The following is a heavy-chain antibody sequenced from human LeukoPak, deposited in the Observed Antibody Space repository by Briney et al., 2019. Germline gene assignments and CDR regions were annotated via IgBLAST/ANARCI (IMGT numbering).Heavy chain of an antibody. CDR1: GFTFSDYY. V-gene: IGHV3-11*01. D-gene: IGHD6-13*01. J-gene: IGHJ3*02. CDR3: AKGIAAAGYDAFDI. CDR2: ISSSGSTI. Sequence: GGSLRLSCAASGFTFSDYYMSWIRQAPGKGLEWVSYISSSGSTIYYADSVKGRFTISRDNAKNSLYLQMNSLRAEDMALYYCAKGIAAAGYDAFDIWGQGTMVTVSS.